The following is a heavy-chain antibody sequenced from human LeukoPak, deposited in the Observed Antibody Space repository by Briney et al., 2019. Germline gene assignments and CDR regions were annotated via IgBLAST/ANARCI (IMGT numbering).Heavy chain of an antibody. D-gene: IGHD2-2*01. Sequence: GGSLRLSCAASGFTFSNAWMSWVRQAPGKGLEWVGRIKSKTDGGTTDYAAPVKGRFTISRDDSKNTLYLQMNSLKTEDTAVHYCTTDQGRYCSSTSCYVFDYWGQGTLVTVSS. V-gene: IGHV3-15*01. J-gene: IGHJ4*02. CDR1: GFTFSNAW. CDR2: IKSKTDGGTT. CDR3: TTDQGRYCSSTSCYVFDY.